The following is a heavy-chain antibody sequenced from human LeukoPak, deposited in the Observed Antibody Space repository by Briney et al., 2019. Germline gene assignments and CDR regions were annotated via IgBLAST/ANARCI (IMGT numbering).Heavy chain of an antibody. V-gene: IGHV3-21*01. Sequence: GGSLRLSCAASGFTFSSYSMNWVRQAPGKGLEWVSSISSSSSYIYHADSAKGRFTISRDNAKNSLYLQMNSLRAEDTAVYYCARDYYCSSTSCYNYGMDVWGQGTTVTVSS. CDR2: ISSSSSYI. D-gene: IGHD2-2*01. CDR1: GFTFSSYS. J-gene: IGHJ6*02. CDR3: ARDYYCSSTSCYNYGMDV.